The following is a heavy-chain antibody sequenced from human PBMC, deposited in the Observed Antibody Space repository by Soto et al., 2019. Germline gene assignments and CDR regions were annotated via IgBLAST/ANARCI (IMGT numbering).Heavy chain of an antibody. V-gene: IGHV3-7*01. D-gene: IGHD3-22*01. J-gene: IGHJ4*02. CDR3: ARVDYYDSSGYYLDY. CDR1: GFTFSSYW. Sequence: EVQVVESGGGLVQPGGSLRLSCAASGFTFSSYWMSWVRQAPGKGLEWVANIKQHGSEKYYVDSVKGRFTIARDNAKSSLYLQMNSLRAEDTAVYYCARVDYYDSSGYYLDYWGQGTLVTVSS. CDR2: IKQHGSEK.